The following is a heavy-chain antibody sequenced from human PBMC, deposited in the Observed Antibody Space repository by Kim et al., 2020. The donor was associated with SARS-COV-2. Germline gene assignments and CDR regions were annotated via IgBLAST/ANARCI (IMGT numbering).Heavy chain of an antibody. J-gene: IGHJ6*02. Sequence: ADTGKGRFSMSSDSSANTVYLHMNSLRAEDTAVYYCAKNIAPGGRGNAMDVWGQGTTVTVSS. D-gene: IGHD6-13*01. V-gene: IGHV3-23*01. CDR3: AKNIAPGGRGNAMDV.